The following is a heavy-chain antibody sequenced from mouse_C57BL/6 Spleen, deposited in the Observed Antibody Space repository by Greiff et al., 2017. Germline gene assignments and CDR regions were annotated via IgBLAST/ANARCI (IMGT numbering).Heavy chain of an antibody. V-gene: IGHV5-6*01. J-gene: IGHJ4*01. CDR1: GFTFSSYG. CDR3: ARLAGTRAMDY. Sequence: EVQLQESGGDLVKPGGSLKLSCAASGFTFSSYGMSWVRQTPDKRLEWVATISSGGSYTYYPDSVKGRFTISRDNAKNTLYLQMSSLKSEDTAMYYCARLAGTRAMDYWGQGTSVTVSS. CDR2: ISSGGSYT. D-gene: IGHD4-1*01.